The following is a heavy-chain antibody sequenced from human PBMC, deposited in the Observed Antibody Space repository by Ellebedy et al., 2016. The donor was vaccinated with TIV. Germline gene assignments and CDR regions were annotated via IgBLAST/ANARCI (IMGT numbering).Heavy chain of an antibody. J-gene: IGHJ4*02. D-gene: IGHD2-8*01. V-gene: IGHV3-33*01. CDR1: GFTFSNYG. CDR3: AREIMAFDY. CDR2: IWYDGSNK. Sequence: GESLKISCAASGFTFSNYGMHWVRQAPGKGLEWVAVIWYDGSNKYYADSVKGRFTISRDNSKNTLYLQMNSLRVEDTAVYYCAREIMAFDYWGQGTLVTVSS.